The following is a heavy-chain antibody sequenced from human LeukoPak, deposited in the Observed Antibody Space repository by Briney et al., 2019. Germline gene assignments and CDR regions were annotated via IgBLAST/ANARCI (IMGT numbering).Heavy chain of an antibody. CDR3: AKSNGYGLVDI. CDR1: GYSISSGFY. CDR2: IFYSGST. J-gene: IGHJ3*02. V-gene: IGHV4-38-2*02. D-gene: IGHD3-10*01. Sequence: PSETLSLTCTVSGYSISSGFYWGWVRQPPGKGLEWIGNIFYSGSTYYSPSLKSRVTISLDTSRNQFSLKLNSVTAADTAVYYCAKSNGYGLVDIWGQGTMVTVSS.